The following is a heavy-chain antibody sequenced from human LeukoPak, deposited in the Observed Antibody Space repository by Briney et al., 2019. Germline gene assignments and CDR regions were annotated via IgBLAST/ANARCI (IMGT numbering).Heavy chain of an antibody. J-gene: IGHJ1*01. CDR3: ARGRIVAAPGLAQH. CDR1: GGSFSGYY. CDR2: INHSGST. D-gene: IGHD6-13*01. Sequence: PSETLSLNCAVYGGSFSGYYWSWIRQPPGKGLEWIGEINHSGSTNYNPSLKSRVTISVDTSKNQFSLKLSSVTAADTAVYYCARGRIVAAPGLAQHWGQGTLATVSS. V-gene: IGHV4-34*01.